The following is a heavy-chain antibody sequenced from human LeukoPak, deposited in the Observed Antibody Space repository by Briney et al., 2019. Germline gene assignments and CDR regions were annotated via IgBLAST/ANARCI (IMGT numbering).Heavy chain of an antibody. CDR3: ATRIQLNAFDI. Sequence: ASVNVSCKASGYTFTIYAMHWVRQAPGQRLEWMGWINAGNGNTKYSQKFQGRVTITRDTSASTAYMELSSLRSEDMAVYYCATRIQLNAFDIWGQGTMVTVSS. V-gene: IGHV1-3*01. CDR1: GYTFTIYA. J-gene: IGHJ3*02. D-gene: IGHD5-18*01. CDR2: INAGNGNT.